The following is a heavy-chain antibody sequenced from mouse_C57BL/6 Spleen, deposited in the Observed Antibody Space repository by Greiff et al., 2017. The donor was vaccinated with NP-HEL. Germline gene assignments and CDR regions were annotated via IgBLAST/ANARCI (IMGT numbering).Heavy chain of an antibody. CDR1: GYTFTDYN. V-gene: IGHV1-18*01. CDR2: INPNNGGT. D-gene: IGHD1-1*01. Sequence: EVQLQQSGPELVKPGASVKIPCKASGYTFTDYNMDWVKQSHGKSLEWIGDINPNNGGTIYNQKFKGKATLTVDKSSSTAYMGLRSLTSEDTAVDYCAMGYYGSSFHWYFDVWGTGTTVTVSS. J-gene: IGHJ1*03. CDR3: AMGYYGSSFHWYFDV.